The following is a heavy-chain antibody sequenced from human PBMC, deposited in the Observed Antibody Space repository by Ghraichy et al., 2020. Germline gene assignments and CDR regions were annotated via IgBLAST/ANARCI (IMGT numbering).Heavy chain of an antibody. J-gene: IGHJ4*02. V-gene: IGHV5-51*01. D-gene: IGHD6-13*01. CDR3: ARTGYSSSGYSDY. Sequence: GGSLNISCKGSGYSFTSYWIGWVRQMPGKGLEWMGIIYPGDSDSRYSPSFQGQVTMSADKSISTAYLQWSSLKASDTAKYYCARTGYSSSGYSDYLGQGTLVTVSS. CDR1: GYSFTSYW. CDR2: IYPGDSDS.